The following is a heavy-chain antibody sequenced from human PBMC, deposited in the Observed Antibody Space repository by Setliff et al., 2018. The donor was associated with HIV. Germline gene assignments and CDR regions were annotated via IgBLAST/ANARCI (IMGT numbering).Heavy chain of an antibody. CDR1: GGSVSSGSYY. J-gene: IGHJ4*02. V-gene: IGHV4-39*01. D-gene: IGHD3-22*01. CDR2: LYFTGST. Sequence: SETLSLTCSVSGGSVSSGSYYWGWIRQPPGKGLEWIGTLYFTGSTYYNPSLKSRVTISVDTSKNQFSLKLSSVTAADTSVYYCARHGVDDTSANYFRFGVHDHWGQGTLVTVSS. CDR3: ARHGVDDTSANYFRFGVHDH.